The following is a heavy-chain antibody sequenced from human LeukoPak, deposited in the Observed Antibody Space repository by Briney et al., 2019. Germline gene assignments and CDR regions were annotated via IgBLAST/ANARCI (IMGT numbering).Heavy chain of an antibody. CDR1: VGSFTTYI. V-gene: IGHV1-69*05. J-gene: IGHJ5*02. CDR2: IVPISGTT. Sequence: SVTVSCKASVGSFTTYIITWVRQAPGQGLEWMGRIVPISGTTQYAQNFQGRVTITTDESASTAYMELNSLRPEDTAVYYCARGVTMTGGNWFDPWGQGTLVTVSS. CDR3: ARGVTMTGGNWFDP. D-gene: IGHD3-22*01.